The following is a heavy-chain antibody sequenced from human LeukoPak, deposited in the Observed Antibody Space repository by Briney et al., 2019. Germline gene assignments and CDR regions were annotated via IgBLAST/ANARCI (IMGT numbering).Heavy chain of an antibody. Sequence: SETLSLTCTVSGGSISSSSYYWGWIRQPPGKGLEWIGSIYYGGSTYYNPSLKSRVTISVDTSKNQFSPKLSSVTAADTAVYYCARDRDYYDSSGYNAYWNQPTLVTVYS. CDR2: IYYGGST. J-gene: IGHJ4*02. CDR1: GGSISSSSYY. V-gene: IGHV4-39*07. D-gene: IGHD3-22*01. CDR3: ARDRDYYDSSGYNAY.